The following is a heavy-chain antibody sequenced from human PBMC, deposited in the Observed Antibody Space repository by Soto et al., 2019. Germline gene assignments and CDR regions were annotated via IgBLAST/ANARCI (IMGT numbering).Heavy chain of an antibody. V-gene: IGHV3-48*02. D-gene: IGHD4-17*01. CDR2: ISSSSSTI. J-gene: IGHJ3*02. CDR3: ARDLLRVTTGLDAFDI. Sequence: EVQLVESGGGLVQPGGSLRLSCAASGFTFSSYSMNWVRQAPGKGLEGVSYISSSSSTIYYADSVKGRFTISRDNAKNSLYLQLNSLRDEDTAVYYCARDLLRVTTGLDAFDIWGQGTMVTVSS. CDR1: GFTFSSYS.